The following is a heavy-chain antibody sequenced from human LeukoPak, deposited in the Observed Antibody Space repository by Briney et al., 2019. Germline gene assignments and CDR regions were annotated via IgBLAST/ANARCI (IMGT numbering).Heavy chain of an antibody. CDR3: ARHLRNNWFDP. CDR2: IYYSGST. Sequence: PSETLSLTCSVPGGSISSYYWSWIRQPPGKGLEWIGYIYYSGSTNYNPSLKSRVTISVDTSKNQFSLKLTSVTAADTAVYYCARHLRNNWFDPWGQGTLVTVSS. V-gene: IGHV4-59*08. CDR1: GGSISSYY. J-gene: IGHJ5*02.